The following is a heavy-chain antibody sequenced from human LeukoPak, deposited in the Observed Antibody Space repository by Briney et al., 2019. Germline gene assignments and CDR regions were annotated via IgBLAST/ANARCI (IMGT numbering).Heavy chain of an antibody. CDR1: GYTFTNYG. CDR3: ATAGANFQNWFDP. V-gene: IGHV1-18*01. CDR2: ISANSGNT. J-gene: IGHJ5*02. D-gene: IGHD1-1*01. Sequence: EASVKVSCKTSGYTFTNYGISWVRQAPGQGLEWMGWISANSGNTNHAQTFQGRITLTRDTSTTTAYMELRSLRSDDTAVYYCATAGANFQNWFDPWGQGTLVTVSS.